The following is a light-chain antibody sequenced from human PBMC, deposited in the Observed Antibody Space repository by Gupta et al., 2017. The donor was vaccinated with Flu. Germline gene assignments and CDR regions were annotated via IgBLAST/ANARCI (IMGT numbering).Light chain of an antibody. CDR1: RGGYNIAAGYD. V-gene: IGLV1-40*03. CDR3: QSYDGSLRSVV. J-gene: IGLJ2*01. Sequence: IACTGDRGGYNIAAGYDVHWYQQSPGTAPKLLIHANINRPSGVPDRFSGSKSGASASLAITGLQAEDEADYYCQSYDGSLRSVVFGGGTRLTVL. CDR2: ANI.